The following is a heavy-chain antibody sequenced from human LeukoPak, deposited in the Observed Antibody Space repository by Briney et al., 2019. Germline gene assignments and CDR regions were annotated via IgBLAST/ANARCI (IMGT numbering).Heavy chain of an antibody. CDR3: AKAKVWFGDYFDY. CDR2: IRYDGSNK. J-gene: IGHJ4*02. CDR1: GFTFSSYG. D-gene: IGHD3-10*01. Sequence: GGSLRLSCAASGFTFSSYGMHWVPEAPGKGLEGVAFIRYDGSNKYYADSVKGRFTISRDNSKNTLYLQMNSLRAEDTAVYYCAKAKVWFGDYFDYWGQGTLVTVSA. V-gene: IGHV3-30*02.